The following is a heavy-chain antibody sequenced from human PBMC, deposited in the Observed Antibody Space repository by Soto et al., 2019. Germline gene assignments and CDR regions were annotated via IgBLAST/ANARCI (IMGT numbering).Heavy chain of an antibody. J-gene: IGHJ4*02. D-gene: IGHD6-6*01. CDR2: IYYSGNT. CDR3: ARGIYSTSSCFDS. Sequence: SETLSLTCTVSGNSLSPADYYWNWLRQPPGKGLEWIGYIYYSGNTYYTPSLKSRVTISVDTSKNQISLKLNSVTAADTAVYYCARGIYSTSSCFDSWGQGTLVTVSS. V-gene: IGHV4-30-4*01. CDR1: GNSLSPADYY.